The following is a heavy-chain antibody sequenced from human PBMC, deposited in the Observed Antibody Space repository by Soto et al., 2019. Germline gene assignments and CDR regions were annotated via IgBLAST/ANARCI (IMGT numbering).Heavy chain of an antibody. CDR2: MYNTGST. D-gene: IGHD2-21*02. V-gene: IGHV4-59*01. Sequence: SETLSLTCTVSGGSISGYYWSWIRQPPGKGLEWIGYMYNTGSTVYNPSFKSRVTISVDTSKNQFSLKLNSVTAADTAVYYCARDLWGYCGTDCYPLDVWGQGTSVTVS. J-gene: IGHJ6*02. CDR1: GGSISGYY. CDR3: ARDLWGYCGTDCYPLDV.